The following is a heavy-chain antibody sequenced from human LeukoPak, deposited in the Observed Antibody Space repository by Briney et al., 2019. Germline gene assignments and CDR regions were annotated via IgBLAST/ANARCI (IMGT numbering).Heavy chain of an antibody. D-gene: IGHD3-10*01. J-gene: IGHJ4*02. CDR1: GGSFSGHY. CDR3: ARLPLWFGGYYFDY. V-gene: IGHV4-34*01. Sequence: SETLSLTCAVSGGSFSGHYWNWIRQPPGKGLEWIGEINHSGSTNYNPSLKSRVTISVDTSKNQFSLKLSSVTAADTAVYYCARLPLWFGGYYFDYWGQGTLVTVSS. CDR2: INHSGST.